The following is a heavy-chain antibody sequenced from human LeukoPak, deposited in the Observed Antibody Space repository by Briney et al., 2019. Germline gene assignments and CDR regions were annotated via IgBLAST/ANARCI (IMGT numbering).Heavy chain of an antibody. CDR1: GFTFSSYS. CDR2: ISSSSSYI. Sequence: GGSLRLSCAASGFTFSSYSMNWVRQAPGKGLEWVSSISSSSSYIYYADSVKGRFTVSRDNAKNSLYLQMNSLRAEDTAVYYCAREDIAVAVEYFQHWGQGTLVTVSS. D-gene: IGHD6-19*01. J-gene: IGHJ1*01. V-gene: IGHV3-21*01. CDR3: AREDIAVAVEYFQH.